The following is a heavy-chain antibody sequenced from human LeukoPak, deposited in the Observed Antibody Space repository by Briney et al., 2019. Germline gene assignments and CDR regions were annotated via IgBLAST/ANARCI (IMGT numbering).Heavy chain of an antibody. V-gene: IGHV1-18*01. Sequence: ASVKVSCKASGYTFTSYGISWVRQATGQGLEWMGWISAYNGNTNYAQKLQGRVTMTTDTSTSTAYMELRSLRSDDTAVYYCARVRGCSSTSCYLSSRWFDPWGQGTLVTVSS. D-gene: IGHD2-2*01. CDR2: ISAYNGNT. CDR3: ARVRGCSSTSCYLSSRWFDP. CDR1: GYTFTSYG. J-gene: IGHJ5*02.